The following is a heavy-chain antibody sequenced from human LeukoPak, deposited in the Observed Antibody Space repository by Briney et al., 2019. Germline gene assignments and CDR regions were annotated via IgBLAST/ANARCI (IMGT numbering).Heavy chain of an antibody. D-gene: IGHD2-21*01. V-gene: IGHV3-48*03. CDR3: ARGDFQAIAS. CDR2: ITRTGTTI. CDR1: GFTFRSLE. Sequence: PGGSLRRSCAASGFTFRSLEMLWVRQAPGKGLDWISYITRTGTTIYYADSVKGRFTISRDNAKNSLYLQMNSLRAEDTALYYCARGDFQAIASWGQGTLVTVSS. J-gene: IGHJ5*02.